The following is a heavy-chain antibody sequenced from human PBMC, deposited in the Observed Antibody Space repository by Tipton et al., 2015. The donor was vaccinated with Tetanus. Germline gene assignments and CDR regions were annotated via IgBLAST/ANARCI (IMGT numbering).Heavy chain of an antibody. CDR1: GYTFTSYG. D-gene: IGHD2-15*01. CDR3: ARDQGYCSGGSCVNHYYYGMDV. CDR2: ISAYNGNT. Sequence: QLVQSGAEVKKPGASVKVSCKASGYTFTSYGISWVRQAPGQGLEWMGSISAYNGNTNYAQKLQGRVTRTTDTSTSTAYMEMRSLRSDDTAVYYCARDQGYCSGGSCVNHYYYGMDVWGQGTTVAVSS. V-gene: IGHV1-18*04. J-gene: IGHJ6*02.